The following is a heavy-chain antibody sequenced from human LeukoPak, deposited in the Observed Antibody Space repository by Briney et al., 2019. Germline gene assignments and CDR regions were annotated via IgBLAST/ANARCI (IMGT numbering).Heavy chain of an antibody. V-gene: IGHV4-61*01. CDR2: ICYSGST. D-gene: IGHD3-22*01. Sequence: PSETLSLTCTVSGGSISSSSYYWSWIRQPPGKGLEWIGYICYSGSTNYNPSLKSRVTISVDTSKNQFSLKLSSVTAADTAVYYCARFADSSGYYLGEYYFDYWGQGTLVTVSS. CDR1: GGSISSSSYY. J-gene: IGHJ4*02. CDR3: ARFADSSGYYLGEYYFDY.